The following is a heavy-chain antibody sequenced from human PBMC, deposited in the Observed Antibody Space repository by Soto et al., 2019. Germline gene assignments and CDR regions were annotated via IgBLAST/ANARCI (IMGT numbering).Heavy chain of an antibody. Sequence: QVQLVQSGAEVKKPGASVKVSCKASGYTFTSYGISWVRQAPGQGLEWMGWISAYNGNTNYAQKLQGRVTMTTDTFKGPGCMALRSLGFDDTAVYYCARGGRDYGDYLPYYYGMDVWGQGTTVTVSS. V-gene: IGHV1-18*01. J-gene: IGHJ6*02. CDR1: GYTFTSYG. CDR3: ARGGRDYGDYLPYYYGMDV. D-gene: IGHD4-17*01. CDR2: ISAYNGNT.